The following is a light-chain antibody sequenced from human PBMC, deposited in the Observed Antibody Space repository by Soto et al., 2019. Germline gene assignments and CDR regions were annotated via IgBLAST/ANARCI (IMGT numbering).Light chain of an antibody. J-gene: IGKJ4*01. Sequence: EIVLTQSPGTLSLSPGERATLLCRASQTISSSFLAWYQQKPGQAPRLLIYGASSRASGIQDRFSGSGSGTDFTLTISRVEPEDFAVYYCQQFGSSPTFGGGTKVEIK. V-gene: IGKV3-20*01. CDR1: QTISSSF. CDR2: GAS. CDR3: QQFGSSPT.